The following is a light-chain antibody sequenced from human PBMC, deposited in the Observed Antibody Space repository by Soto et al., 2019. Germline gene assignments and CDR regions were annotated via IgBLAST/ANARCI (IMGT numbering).Light chain of an antibody. CDR1: QSLTNNY. J-gene: IGKJ1*01. V-gene: IGKV3-20*01. Sequence: EIVLTQSPGTLSLSPGERATLSCRASQSLTNNYFAWYQQKPGRALRHLIDGATPRAPGIPDRFSGSGSGTDFTLTISRLEPEDGAVYYCQQYEAVVTFGQGTKVEI. CDR3: QQYEAVVT. CDR2: GAT.